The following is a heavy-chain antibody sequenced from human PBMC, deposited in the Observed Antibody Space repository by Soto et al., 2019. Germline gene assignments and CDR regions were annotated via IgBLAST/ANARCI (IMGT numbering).Heavy chain of an antibody. V-gene: IGHV4-39*01. J-gene: IGHJ4*02. CDR2: IRFGGST. D-gene: IGHD2-15*01. Sequence: QLQLQESGPGLVKPSETLSLTCAVSGGSISSSNFYWGWFRQSPGKGLVWIGSIRFGGSTYYSPSLESRVTISMDSSKNQFSLNVHSVTAADTAVYYCAKDASCYSCGAWGQGVLVTVAS. CDR3: AKDASCYSCGA. CDR1: GGSISSSNFY.